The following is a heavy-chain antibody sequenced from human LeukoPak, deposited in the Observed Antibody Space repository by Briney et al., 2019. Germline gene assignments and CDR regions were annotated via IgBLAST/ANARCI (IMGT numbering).Heavy chain of an antibody. CDR2: ISSSSTYI. Sequence: GGSLRLSCAASGLTFSSYSMNWVRRAPGKGLEWVSSISSSSTYIYYADSVKGRFTISRDNAKNSLYLQMNSLRAEDTAVYYCATRPTGKGNGMDVWGQGTTVTVSS. V-gene: IGHV3-21*01. CDR3: ATRPTGKGNGMDV. J-gene: IGHJ6*02. D-gene: IGHD1-1*01. CDR1: GLTFSSYS.